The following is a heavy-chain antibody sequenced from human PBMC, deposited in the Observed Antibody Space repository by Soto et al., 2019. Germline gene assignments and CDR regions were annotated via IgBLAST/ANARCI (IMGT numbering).Heavy chain of an antibody. D-gene: IGHD4-4*01. CDR1: GGSISSSSYY. CDR3: ARGITTVTTLDY. V-gene: IGHV4-39*07. Sequence: SETLSLTCTVSGGSISSSSYYWGWIRQPPGKGLEWIGSIYYSGSTYYNPSLKSRVTISVDRSKNQFSLKLSSVTAADTAVYYCARGITTVTTLDYWGQGTLVTVSS. CDR2: IYYSGST. J-gene: IGHJ4*02.